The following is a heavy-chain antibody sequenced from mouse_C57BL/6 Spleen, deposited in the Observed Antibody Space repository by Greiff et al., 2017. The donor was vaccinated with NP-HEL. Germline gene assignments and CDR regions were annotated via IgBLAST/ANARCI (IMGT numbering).Heavy chain of an antibody. D-gene: IGHD3-2*02. Sequence: QVQLKQPGAELVRPGSSVKLSCKASGYTFTSYWMDWVKQRPGQGLEWIGNIYPSDSETHYNQKFKDKATLTVDKSSSTAYMQLSSLTSEDSAVDYCARRASSGSFWAMDYWGQGTSVTVSS. J-gene: IGHJ4*01. V-gene: IGHV1-61*01. CDR1: GYTFTSYW. CDR3: ARRASSGSFWAMDY. CDR2: IYPSDSET.